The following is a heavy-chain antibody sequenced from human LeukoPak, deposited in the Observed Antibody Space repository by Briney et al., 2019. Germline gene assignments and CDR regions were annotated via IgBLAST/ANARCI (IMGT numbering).Heavy chain of an antibody. D-gene: IGHD5-18*01. J-gene: IGHJ4*02. CDR2: IIPIFGTA. V-gene: IGHV1-69*01. CDR3: AWSGYSYGTIDY. CDR1: GGTFSGYA. Sequence: SVKVSCKASGGTFSGYAISWMRQAPGQGLEWMGGIIPIFGTANYAQKFQGRVTITADESTSTAYMELSSLRSEDTAVYYCAWSGYSYGTIDYWGQGTLVTVSS.